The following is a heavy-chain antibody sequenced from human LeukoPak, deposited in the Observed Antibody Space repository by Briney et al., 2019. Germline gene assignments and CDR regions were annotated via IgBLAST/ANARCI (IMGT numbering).Heavy chain of an antibody. V-gene: IGHV4-31*03. CDR3: ARAKMFDSSGFDF. CDR1: GDSIGSGDYY. J-gene: IGHJ4*02. CDR2: VSHSGPT. Sequence: SQTLSLTCTVSGDSIGSGDYYWTWIRQHPGEGLEWSGYVSHSGPTYNNPSLKSRVIVSVETSKNQFSLKLISVTAADTAVYYCARAKMFDSSGFDFWGPGTLVTVSS. D-gene: IGHD3-22*01.